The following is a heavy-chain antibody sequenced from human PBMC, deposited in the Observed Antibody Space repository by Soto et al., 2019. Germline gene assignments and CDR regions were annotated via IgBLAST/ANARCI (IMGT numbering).Heavy chain of an antibody. D-gene: IGHD4-17*01. J-gene: IGHJ6*02. CDR2: ISYAGSNK. CDR1: AFTFSSYG. CDR3: AKESSTVTYCYYGIDV. Sequence: GGSLRLSCAASAFTFSSYGMHWARQAPGKGLEWVAAISYAGSNKYYADSVKGRFTIARDSSKNTLYLQMNSLRAEDTAVYYCAKESSTVTYCYYGIDVWGQGTTVTVSS. V-gene: IGHV3-30*18.